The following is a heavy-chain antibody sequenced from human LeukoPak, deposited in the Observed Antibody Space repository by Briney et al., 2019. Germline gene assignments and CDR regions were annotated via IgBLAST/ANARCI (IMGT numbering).Heavy chain of an antibody. Sequence: GASVKVSCKASGGTFSSYAISWVRQAPGQGLEWMGGIVPIFGTANYAQKFQGRVTITADESTSTAYMELSSLRSEDTAVYYCAGEGHSSGWSAFDYWGQGTLVTVSS. J-gene: IGHJ4*02. CDR1: GGTFSSYA. V-gene: IGHV1-69*13. CDR2: IVPIFGTA. CDR3: AGEGHSSGWSAFDY. D-gene: IGHD6-19*01.